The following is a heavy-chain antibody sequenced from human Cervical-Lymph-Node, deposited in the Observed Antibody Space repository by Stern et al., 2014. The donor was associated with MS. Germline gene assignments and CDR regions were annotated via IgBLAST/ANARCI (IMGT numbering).Heavy chain of an antibody. J-gene: IGHJ3*01. CDR3: ARGAYTYGFDGFSGAFDL. D-gene: IGHD5-18*01. CDR2: VSYDGLNE. V-gene: IGHV3-30*04. Sequence: QVQLVESGGGVVQPGKSLRLSCGTSGFTFTSYAMHWVRQAPGKGLDWVAGVSYDGLNEYYADSVKGRFTIPRDNSKKTVSLQMNSRRPEDTALYYCARGAYTYGFDGFSGAFDLWGQGTMVTVSS. CDR1: GFTFTSYA.